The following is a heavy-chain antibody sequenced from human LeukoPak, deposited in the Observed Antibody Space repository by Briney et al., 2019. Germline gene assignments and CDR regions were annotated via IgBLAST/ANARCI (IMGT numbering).Heavy chain of an antibody. V-gene: IGHV1-2*02. CDR3: ALATLYDSSGYYYVFDY. J-gene: IGHJ4*02. Sequence: ASVKVSCKASGYTFTGYYMHWVRQAPGQGLGWMGWINPNSGGTNYAQKFQGRVTMTRDTSIRTAYMELSRLRSDDTAVYYCALATLYDSSGYYYVFDYWGQGTLVTVSS. CDR1: GYTFTGYY. D-gene: IGHD3-22*01. CDR2: INPNSGGT.